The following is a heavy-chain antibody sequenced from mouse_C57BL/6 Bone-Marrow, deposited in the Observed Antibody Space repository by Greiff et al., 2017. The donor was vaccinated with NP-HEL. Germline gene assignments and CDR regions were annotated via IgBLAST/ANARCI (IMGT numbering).Heavy chain of an antibody. V-gene: IGHV1-54*01. D-gene: IGHD6-1*01. Sequence: QVQLQQSGAELVRPGTSVKVSCKASGYAFTNYLIEWVKQRPGQGLEWIGVINPGSGGTNYNEKFKGKATLTADKSSSTAYMQLSSLTSEDSAVYFCARGSYLYFDVWVTGTTVTVSS. CDR2: INPGSGGT. CDR3: ARGSYLYFDV. J-gene: IGHJ1*03. CDR1: GYAFTNYL.